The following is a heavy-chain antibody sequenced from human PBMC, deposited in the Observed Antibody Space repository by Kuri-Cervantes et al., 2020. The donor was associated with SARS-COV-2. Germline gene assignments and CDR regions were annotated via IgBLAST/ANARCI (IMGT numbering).Heavy chain of an antibody. D-gene: IGHD4-17*01. CDR1: GFTFGDYA. CDR2: IRSKAYGGTT. J-gene: IGHJ2*01. Sequence: GGSLRLSCTASGFTFGDYAMSWVRQAPGKGLEWVGFIRSKAYGGTTEYAASVKGRFTISRDDSKSIAYLQMNSLKTEDTAVYYCARVPTPYGDYVWYFDLWGRGTLVTVSS. CDR3: ARVPTPYGDYVWYFDL. V-gene: IGHV3-49*04.